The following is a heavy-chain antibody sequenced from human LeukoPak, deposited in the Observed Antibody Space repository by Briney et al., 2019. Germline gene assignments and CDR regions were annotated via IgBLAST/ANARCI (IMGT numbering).Heavy chain of an antibody. J-gene: IGHJ3*02. CDR3: ARGKIQLWSGQGNAFDI. Sequence: ASVKVSCKASGYTFTSYYMHWVRQAPGQGLEGMGIINASGGSTSYAQKFQGRVTMTRDTSTSTVYMELSSLRSEDTAVYYCARGKIQLWSGQGNAFDIWGQGTMVTVSS. CDR1: GYTFTSYY. V-gene: IGHV1-46*01. CDR2: INASGGST. D-gene: IGHD5-18*01.